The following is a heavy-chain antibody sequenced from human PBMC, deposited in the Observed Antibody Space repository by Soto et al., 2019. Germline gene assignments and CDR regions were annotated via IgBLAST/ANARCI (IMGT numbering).Heavy chain of an antibody. D-gene: IGHD2-2*01. J-gene: IGHJ5*02. V-gene: IGHV4-4*07. CDR3: AREDIVVGWNWFDP. Sequence: TLSLTCTVSNGSVSGYYWSWIRQPAGKGLEGIGRIYTIGSTSYNPSLKSRVSMSVDTSKNQFSLKLSSVTAADTAVYYCAREDIVVGWNWFDPWGQGTLVTFSS. CDR2: IYTIGST. CDR1: NGSVSGYY.